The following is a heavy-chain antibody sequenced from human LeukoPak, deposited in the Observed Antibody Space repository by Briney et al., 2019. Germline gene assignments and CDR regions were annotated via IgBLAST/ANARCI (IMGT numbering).Heavy chain of an antibody. D-gene: IGHD3-16*01. Sequence: SETLSLTCTVSGGSISSSSYYWGWIRQPPGKGLEWIGSIYYSGSTYYNPSLKSRVTISVDTSKNQFSLMLNSVTAADTAVYYCARMWMINHHWFDPWGQGTLVTVSS. CDR3: ARMWMINHHWFDP. CDR2: IYYSGST. J-gene: IGHJ5*02. V-gene: IGHV4-39*01. CDR1: GGSISSSSYY.